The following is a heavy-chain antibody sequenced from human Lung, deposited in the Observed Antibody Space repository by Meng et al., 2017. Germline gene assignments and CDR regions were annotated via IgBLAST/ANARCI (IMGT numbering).Heavy chain of an antibody. J-gene: IGHJ4*02. V-gene: IGHV4-34*01. CDR3: ARGPTTMAHDFDY. CDR1: GGSFSDYY. Sequence: QVELRLSGAGLVKPSGSLALACVVSGGSFSDYYWSWSRQPPGKGLEWIGEINHSGSTNYNPSLESRATISVDTSQNNLSLKLSSVTAADSAVYYCARGPTTMAHDFDYWGQGTLVTVSS. CDR2: INHSGST. D-gene: IGHD4-11*01.